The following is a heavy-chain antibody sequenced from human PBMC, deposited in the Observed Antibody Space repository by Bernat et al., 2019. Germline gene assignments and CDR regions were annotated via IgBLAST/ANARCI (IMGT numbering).Heavy chain of an antibody. J-gene: IGHJ4*02. CDR1: GFTFSSYS. CDR2: ISSSSSSI. V-gene: IGHV3-21*01. D-gene: IGHD5-18*01. Sequence: EVQLVESGGGLVKPGGSLRLSCAASGFTFSSYSMNWVRQAPGKGLEWVSSISSSSSSIYYADSVKGRFTISRDNAKNSLYLQMNSLRAEDTAVYYCARVSDTAMVATDYWGQGTLVTVSS. CDR3: ARVSDTAMVATDY.